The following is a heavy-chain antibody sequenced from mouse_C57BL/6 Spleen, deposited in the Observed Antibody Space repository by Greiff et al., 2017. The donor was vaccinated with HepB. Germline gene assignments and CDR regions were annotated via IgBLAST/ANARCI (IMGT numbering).Heavy chain of an antibody. Sequence: VQLQQPGAELVKPGASVKMSCKASGYTFTSYWITWVKQRPGQGLEWIGDIYPGSGSTNYNEKFKSKATLTVDTSSSTAYMQLSSLTSEDSAVYYCARGGIYYYGSSGFAYWGQGTLVTVSA. J-gene: IGHJ3*01. CDR1: GYTFTSYW. D-gene: IGHD1-1*01. CDR2: IYPGSGST. CDR3: ARGGIYYYGSSGFAY. V-gene: IGHV1-55*01.